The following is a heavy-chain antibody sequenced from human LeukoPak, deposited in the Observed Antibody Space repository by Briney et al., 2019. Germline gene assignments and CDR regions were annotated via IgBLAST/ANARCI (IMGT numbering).Heavy chain of an antibody. CDR1: GGSFSGYY. CDR2: VNHSGST. CDR3: AILSGLGTDY. D-gene: IGHD2/OR15-2a*01. J-gene: IGHJ4*02. V-gene: IGHV4-34*01. Sequence: SETLSLTCAVYGGSFSGYYWSWIRQPPGKGLEWIGEVNHSGSTNYNPSLKSRVTISVDTSKNQFSLKLSSVTAADTAVYYCAILSGLGTDYWGQGTLVTVSS.